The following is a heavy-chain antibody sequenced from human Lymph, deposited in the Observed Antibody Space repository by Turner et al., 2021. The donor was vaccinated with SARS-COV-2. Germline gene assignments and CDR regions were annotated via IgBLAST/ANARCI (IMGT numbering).Heavy chain of an antibody. V-gene: IGHV1-8*02. Sequence: QAHLVQSGAEVKKPGASVKVSCKAPGYTFTSYDLNWVRQATGQGLEWMGWIKPNSGNTGYAQKFKGRVTMTRNTSISTAYMELSSLRSEDTAVYYCARGRYSGGGMDVWGQGTTVTVSS. J-gene: IGHJ6*02. CDR3: ARGRYSGGGMDV. CDR1: GYTFTSYD. D-gene: IGHD1-26*01. CDR2: IKPNSGNT.